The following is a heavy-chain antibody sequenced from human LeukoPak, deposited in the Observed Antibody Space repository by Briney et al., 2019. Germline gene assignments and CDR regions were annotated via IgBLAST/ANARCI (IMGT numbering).Heavy chain of an antibody. CDR1: GLAFRSYV. D-gene: IGHD2-15*01. J-gene: IGHJ6*04. V-gene: IGHV3-23*01. CDR3: AKGVGINNYYYYGVDV. CDR2: IGGSGGAT. Sequence: SGGPLRLSCAASGLAFRSYVLSWVPQAPGKGLKWVSAIGGSGGATYYAHPVKGRFPISRNNSKNTLYLQMNSLRADDTAVYYCAKGVGINNYYYYGVDVWGKGTTVTVAS.